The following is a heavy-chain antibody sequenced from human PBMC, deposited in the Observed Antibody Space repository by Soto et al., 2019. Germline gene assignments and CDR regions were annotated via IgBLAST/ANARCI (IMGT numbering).Heavy chain of an antibody. J-gene: IGHJ3*02. CDR3: ARRDDSEAFDI. CDR1: GLSVSWEY. CDR2: IYRGGGT. Sequence: EVQLVESGGGLFQPGGSLRISCAGSGLSVSWEYISWVRQPPGKGLEWVSIIYRGGGTYYADSAKGRCIISRNASKNMVFLQVNILRAEDTAIYYCARRDDSEAFDIWGQGTTVTVSS. D-gene: IGHD5-18*01. V-gene: IGHV3-53*01.